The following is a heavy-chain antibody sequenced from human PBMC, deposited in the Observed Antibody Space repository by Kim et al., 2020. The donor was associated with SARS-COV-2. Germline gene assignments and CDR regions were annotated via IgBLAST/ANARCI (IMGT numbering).Heavy chain of an antibody. D-gene: IGHD3-22*01. CDR3: ARANLRITMIVVPKGYYGMDV. CDR2: INPSGGST. Sequence: ASVKVSCKASGYTFTSYYMHWVRQAPGQGLEWMGIINPSGGSTSYAQKFQGRVTMTRDTSTSTVYMELSSLRSEDTAVYYCARANLRITMIVVPKGYYGMDVWGQGTTVTVSS. V-gene: IGHV1-46*01. CDR1: GYTFTSYY. J-gene: IGHJ6*02.